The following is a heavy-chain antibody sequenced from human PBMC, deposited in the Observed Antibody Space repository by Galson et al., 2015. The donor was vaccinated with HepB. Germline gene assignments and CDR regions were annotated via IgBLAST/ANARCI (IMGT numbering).Heavy chain of an antibody. CDR2: ISWNSGSI. J-gene: IGHJ3*02. CDR3: AKCTLNYYDSSGSLGAFDI. CDR1: GFTFDDYA. Sequence: SLRLSCAASGFTFDDYAMHWVRQAPGKGLEWVSGISWNSGSIGYADSVKGRFTISRDNAKNSLYLQMNSLRAEDTALYYCAKCTLNYYDSSGSLGAFDIWGQGTMVTVSS. V-gene: IGHV3-9*01. D-gene: IGHD3-22*01.